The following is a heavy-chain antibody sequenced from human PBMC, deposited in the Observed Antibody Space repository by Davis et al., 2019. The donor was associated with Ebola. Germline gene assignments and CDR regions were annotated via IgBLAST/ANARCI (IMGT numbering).Heavy chain of an antibody. V-gene: IGHV3-20*01. Sequence: GGSLRLSCAASGFTFSSYSMNWVRQAPGKGLEWVSGINWNGGSTGYADSVKGRFTISRDNAKNSLYLQMNSLRAEDTALYHCARAVTIFGVVPEGMDVWGQGTTVTVSS. CDR3: ARAVTIFGVVPEGMDV. CDR1: GFTFSSYS. D-gene: IGHD3-3*01. CDR2: INWNGGST. J-gene: IGHJ6*02.